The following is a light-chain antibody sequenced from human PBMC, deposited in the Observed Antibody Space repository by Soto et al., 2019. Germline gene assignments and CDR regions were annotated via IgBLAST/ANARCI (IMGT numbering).Light chain of an antibody. CDR2: DAS. CDR3: QQYDSFSVT. J-gene: IGKJ5*01. Sequence: DIQMTQSPSSLSASVGDRVTITCRASQGISNYLAWYQQKPGKAPKLLIYDASGLESGVPSRFSGSGSGTEFRLTISTMQPDDFATYYCQQYDSFSVTFGQGTRLEIK. CDR1: QGISNY. V-gene: IGKV1-5*01.